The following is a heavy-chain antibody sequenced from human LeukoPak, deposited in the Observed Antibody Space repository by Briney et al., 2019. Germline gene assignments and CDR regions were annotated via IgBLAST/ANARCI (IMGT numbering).Heavy chain of an antibody. CDR2: ISGSGGST. D-gene: IGHD3-3*01. J-gene: IGHJ6*03. V-gene: IGHV3-23*01. Sequence: GGSLRLSCAASGFTFSRYASSWVRQAPGKGLEWVSAISGSGGSTYYADSVKGRFTISRDNSKNTLYLQMNSLRAEDTAVYYCAKGGIWSGYYEPYYYYYYMDVWGKGTTVTVSS. CDR1: GFTFSRYA. CDR3: AKGGIWSGYYEPYYYYYYMDV.